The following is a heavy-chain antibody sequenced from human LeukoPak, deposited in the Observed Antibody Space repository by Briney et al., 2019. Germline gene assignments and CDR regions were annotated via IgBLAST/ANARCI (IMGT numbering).Heavy chain of an antibody. D-gene: IGHD6-19*01. CDR1: GFTFSSYA. J-gene: IGHJ2*01. CDR3: AKSMTLQWRGFFDL. CDR2: ISDGGANT. V-gene: IGHV3-23*01. Sequence: PGRSLRLSCAASGFTFSSYAMHWVRQAPGKGLEWVSTISDGGANTYYADSVRGRFTISRDNSKNTLYLQKNSLRADDTAIYYCAKSMTLQWRGFFDLWGRGTHVTVSS.